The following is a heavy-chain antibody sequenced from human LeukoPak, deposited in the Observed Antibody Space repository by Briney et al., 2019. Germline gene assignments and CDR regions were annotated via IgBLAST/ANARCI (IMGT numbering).Heavy chain of an antibody. CDR1: GFTFSSYA. V-gene: IGHV3-23*01. D-gene: IGHD3-10*01. Sequence: GGSLRLSCAASGFTFSSYAMSWVRQAPGKGLEWVSAISGSGGSTYYADSVKGRFTISRDNSKNTLYLQMNSLRAEDTAVYYCAKLPVWFGELLNFDYWDQGTLVTVSS. CDR3: AKLPVWFGELLNFDY. J-gene: IGHJ4*02. CDR2: ISGSGGST.